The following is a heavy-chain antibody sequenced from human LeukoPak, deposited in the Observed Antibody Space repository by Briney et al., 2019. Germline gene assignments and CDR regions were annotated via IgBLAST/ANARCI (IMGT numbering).Heavy chain of an antibody. CDR1: GGSISSHY. Sequence: SETLSLTCTVSGGSISSHYWSWIRQPPGKGLEWIGYIYYSGSTNYNPSLKSRVTISVDTSKNQFSLKLSSVTAADTAVYYCARDVYYSDSSGYFDNWFDPWGQGTLVTVSS. J-gene: IGHJ5*02. D-gene: IGHD3-22*01. V-gene: IGHV4-59*11. CDR2: IYYSGST. CDR3: ARDVYYSDSSGYFDNWFDP.